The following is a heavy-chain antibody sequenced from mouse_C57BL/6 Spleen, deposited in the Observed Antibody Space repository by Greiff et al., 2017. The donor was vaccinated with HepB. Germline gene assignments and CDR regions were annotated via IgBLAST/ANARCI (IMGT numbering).Heavy chain of an antibody. CDR2: IRNKANNHAT. V-gene: IGHV6-6*01. Sequence: EVQGVESGGGLVQPGGSMKLSCAASGFTFSDAWMDWVRQSPEKGLEWVAEIRNKANNHATYYAESVKGRFTISRDDSKSSVYLQMNSLRAEDTGIYYCTGGRGYAMDYWGQGTSVTVSS. D-gene: IGHD3-3*01. J-gene: IGHJ4*01. CDR1: GFTFSDAW. CDR3: TGGRGYAMDY.